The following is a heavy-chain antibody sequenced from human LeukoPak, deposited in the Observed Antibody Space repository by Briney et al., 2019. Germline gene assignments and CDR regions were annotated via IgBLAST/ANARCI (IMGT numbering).Heavy chain of an antibody. CDR2: ILSGGDVF. Sequence: PGGSLRLSCAASGFSFSSFAMMWVRQAPGMGLELISAILSGGDVFFYGDSVRGRFTISRDDSTNTLFLQMNNLRADDSAVYYCARDTNGNYVGAFEMWGPGTTVTVSS. CDR3: ARDTNGNYVGAFEM. CDR1: GFSFSSFA. D-gene: IGHD4-17*01. J-gene: IGHJ3*02. V-gene: IGHV3-23*01.